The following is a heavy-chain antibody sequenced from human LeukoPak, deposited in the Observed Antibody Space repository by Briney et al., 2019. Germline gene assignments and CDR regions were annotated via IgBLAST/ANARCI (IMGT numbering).Heavy chain of an antibody. CDR2: ISDYNGNT. V-gene: IGHV1-18*01. CDR3: ARDGPDRAAWFDP. Sequence: ASVKVSCKASGYTFSSYGISWVRQAPGQGLEWMGWISDYNGNTNYAQKVQGRVTMTTDPFTSTAYMELRSLRSDDTAVYYCARDGPDRAAWFDPCGQGTLGTVS. CDR1: GYTFSSYG. D-gene: IGHD3-22*01. J-gene: IGHJ5*02.